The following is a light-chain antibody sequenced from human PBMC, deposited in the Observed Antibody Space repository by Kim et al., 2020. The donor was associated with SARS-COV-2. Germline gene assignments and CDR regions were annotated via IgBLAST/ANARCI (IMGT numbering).Light chain of an antibody. V-gene: IGLV1-40*01. J-gene: IGLJ1*01. CDR2: GNS. Sequence: TIPCTRRSSKIGAGYDVHWYQQLPGTAPKLLIYGNSNRPSGVPDRFSGSKSGTSASLAITGLQAEDEADYYCQSYDSSLSGHYVFGTGTKVTVL. CDR1: SSKIGAGYD. CDR3: QSYDSSLSGHYV.